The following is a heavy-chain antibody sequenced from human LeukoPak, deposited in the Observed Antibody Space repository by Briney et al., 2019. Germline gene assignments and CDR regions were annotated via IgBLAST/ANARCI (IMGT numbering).Heavy chain of an antibody. CDR1: GYTFTSYY. J-gene: IGHJ4*02. V-gene: IGHV1-46*03. CDR3: SRGHSGSLHL. Sequence: ASVKVSCKASGYTFTSYYMHWVRHAPRQGREWMGIINPSGGSTSYAQKFQGRVTMPRHTSTRTVNMALSSLRSKHTAVYYCSRGHSGSLHLWGRGTLVTVSS. D-gene: IGHD1-26*01. CDR2: INPSGGST.